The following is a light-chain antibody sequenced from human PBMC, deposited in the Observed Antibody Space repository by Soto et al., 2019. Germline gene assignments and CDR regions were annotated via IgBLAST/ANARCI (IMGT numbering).Light chain of an antibody. CDR2: LGS. CDR1: QSLLHSNGYNY. J-gene: IGKJ4*01. Sequence: DIVMTQSPLSLPVTPGEPASISCRSSQSLLHSNGYNYLDWYLQKPGQSPQLLIYLGSNRASGVPDRFSGSGSGTDFTLKISRVEAEDVGVYYCMQALQTRGLTFGGGTKVEIK. CDR3: MQALQTRGLT. V-gene: IGKV2-28*01.